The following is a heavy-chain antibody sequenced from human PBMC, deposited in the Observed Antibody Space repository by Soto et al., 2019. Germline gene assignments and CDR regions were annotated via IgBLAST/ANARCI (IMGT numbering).Heavy chain of an antibody. V-gene: IGHV3-23*03. CDR1: RFFMNDYT. CDR2: IFSGGVTT. D-gene: IGHD2-8*01. CDR3: ASGRRYCTNGVCHPVVYYFDY. Sequence: GSLRISCSASRFFMNDYTMAWVGLTPWNCLQFVASIFSGGVTTRYADSVTGRFSLSRDNSQNMMSLQMNSLRVEDTAVYYCASGRRYCTNGVCHPVVYYFDYWGQGTLVTVSS. J-gene: IGHJ4*02.